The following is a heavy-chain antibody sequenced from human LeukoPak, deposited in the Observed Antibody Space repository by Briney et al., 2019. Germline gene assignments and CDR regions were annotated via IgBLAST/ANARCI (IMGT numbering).Heavy chain of an antibody. CDR2: ISFDGKKG. V-gene: IGHV3-30*04. CDR1: GFRLIKYA. CDR3: ARASMATINYYYFYMDA. Sequence: GGSLRLSCEASGFRLIKYAMHWVRQAPGKGLEWVAVISFDGKKGFYADSVKGRFTISRDNSKNALFLQMNSLQTDDTAIYYCARASMATINYYYFYMDAWGKGTTVTVSS. D-gene: IGHD5-24*01. J-gene: IGHJ6*03.